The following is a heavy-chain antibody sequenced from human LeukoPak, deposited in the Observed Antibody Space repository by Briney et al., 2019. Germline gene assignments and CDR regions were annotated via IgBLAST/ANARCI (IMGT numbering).Heavy chain of an antibody. V-gene: IGHV3-7*03. J-gene: IGHJ4*02. Sequence: GGSLRLSCAASGFIFSSYWMSWVRQAPGKGLEWVANINQDGSEKYYVDSVKGRFTISRDNPKKSLYLQMNSLRAEDTAVYYCARGRYWGQGTLVTVSS. CDR1: GFIFSSYW. CDR3: ARGRY. CDR2: INQDGSEK.